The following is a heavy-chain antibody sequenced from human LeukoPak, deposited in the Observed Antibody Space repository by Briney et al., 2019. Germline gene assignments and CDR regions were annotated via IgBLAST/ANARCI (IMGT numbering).Heavy chain of an antibody. CDR2: IYYSGST. CDR3: ARSFDWVDFDY. CDR1: GGSISSGSYY. V-gene: IGHV4-61*10. J-gene: IGHJ4*02. Sequence: SETLSLTCTVDGGSISSGSYYWSWIRQPAGKGLEGIGYIYYSGSTNYNPSLKSRVTISVDTSKNQFSLKLSSVTAADTAVYYCARSFDWVDFDYWGQGTLVTVSS. D-gene: IGHD3-9*01.